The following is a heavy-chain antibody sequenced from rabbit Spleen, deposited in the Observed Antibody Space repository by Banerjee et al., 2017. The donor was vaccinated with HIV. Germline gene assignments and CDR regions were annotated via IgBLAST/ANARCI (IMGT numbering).Heavy chain of an antibody. CDR2: INAVTGKA. Sequence: QQLEESGGGLVKPGGTLTLTCKASGIDFSNYFYMCWVRQAPGKGLEWIACINAVTGKAVYASWAKGRFTFSKTSSTTVTLQMTSLTAADTATYFCARGDASYGYVDLWGPGTLVTVS. CDR3: ARGDASYGYVDL. CDR1: GIDFSNYFY. D-gene: IGHD6-1*01. J-gene: IGHJ4*01. V-gene: IGHV1S40*01.